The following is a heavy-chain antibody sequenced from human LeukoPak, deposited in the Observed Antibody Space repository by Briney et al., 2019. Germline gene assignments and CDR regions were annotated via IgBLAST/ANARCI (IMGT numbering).Heavy chain of an antibody. CDR2: ITGDGSDT. V-gene: IGHV3-74*01. D-gene: IGHD5-24*01. Sequence: GGSLRLSCVASGFSFSDFRMHWVRQAPGKGLVWVSLITGDGSDTRYADSVKGRFTISRDNAKNTMYLQMNSLGAEDTAVYYCARIDVNREGQNFPFDSWGQGTLVTVSS. CDR1: GFSFSDFR. J-gene: IGHJ4*02. CDR3: ARIDVNREGQNFPFDS.